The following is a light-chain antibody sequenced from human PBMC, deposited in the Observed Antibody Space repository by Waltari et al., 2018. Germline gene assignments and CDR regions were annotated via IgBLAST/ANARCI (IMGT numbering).Light chain of an antibody. J-gene: IGLJ2*01. CDR1: SSALGGYNY. CDR2: EVS. Sequence: QSALTQPASVSGSPGQSITIPCTGTSSALGGYNYVSWYQQHPGKAPKLMIYEVSNRPSGVSNRFSGSKSGNTASLTISGLQAEDEADYYCSSYTSSSTLVFGGGTKLTVL. V-gene: IGLV2-14*01. CDR3: SSYTSSSTLV.